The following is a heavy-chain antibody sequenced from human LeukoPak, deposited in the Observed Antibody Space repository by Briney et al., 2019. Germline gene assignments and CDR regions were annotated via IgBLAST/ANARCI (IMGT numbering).Heavy chain of an antibody. V-gene: IGHV3-49*03. CDR1: GFTFGDYA. CDR3: TEYYDFWSGYYYFDY. CDR2: IRSKAYGGTT. J-gene: IGHJ4*02. Sequence: PGGSLRLSCTASGFTFGDYAMSWFRQAPGKGLEWVGFIRSKAYGGTTEYAASVKGRFTISRDDSKSIAYLQMSSLKTEDTAVYYCTEYYDFWSGYYYFDYWGQGTLVTVSS. D-gene: IGHD3-3*01.